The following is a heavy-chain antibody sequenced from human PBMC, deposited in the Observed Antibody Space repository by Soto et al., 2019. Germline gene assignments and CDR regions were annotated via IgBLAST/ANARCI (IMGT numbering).Heavy chain of an antibody. J-gene: IGHJ4*02. CDR2: IYPSDSDT. CDR1: GYTFTNYW. CDR3: ARPESSGWYVY. Sequence: PGESLKISCQGSGYTFTNYWIAWVRQTPGKGLEWVAIIYPSDSDTRYSPSFQGQVTVSADKSITTAYLQWSSLKASDTAIYYCARPESSGWYVYWGQGTLVTVSS. D-gene: IGHD6-19*01. V-gene: IGHV5-51*01.